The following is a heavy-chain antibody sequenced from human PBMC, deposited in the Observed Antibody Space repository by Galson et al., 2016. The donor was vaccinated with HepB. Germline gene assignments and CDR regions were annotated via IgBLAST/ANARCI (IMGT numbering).Heavy chain of an antibody. V-gene: IGHV3-30*18. D-gene: IGHD5-24*01. J-gene: IGHJ4*02. CDR2: ISFDGTNK. CDR1: GFTFSSYG. CDR3: AKGGLEMAWD. Sequence: SLRLSCAASGFTFSSYGMYWVRQAPGKGLEWVAVISFDGTNKYYADSVKGRFTISSDNSKNMFYLQMNSPTPEDSAVYYCAKGGLEMAWDWGQGTLVTVSS.